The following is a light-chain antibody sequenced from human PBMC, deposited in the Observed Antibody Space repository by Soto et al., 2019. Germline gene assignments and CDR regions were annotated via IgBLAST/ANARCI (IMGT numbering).Light chain of an antibody. CDR2: GAS. J-gene: IGKJ3*01. CDR3: QQYGNSPPEFT. V-gene: IGKV3-20*01. CDR1: QSVNSNY. Sequence: PGERATLSCRASQSVNSNYLAWYQQRPGQAPRLLIFGASYRATGIPDRFSGSGSGTDFTLTISRLEPEDFAVYYCQQYGNSPPEFTFGPGTKVDIK.